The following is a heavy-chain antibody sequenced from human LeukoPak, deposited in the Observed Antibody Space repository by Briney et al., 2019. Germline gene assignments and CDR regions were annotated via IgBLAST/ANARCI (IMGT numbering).Heavy chain of an antibody. CDR2: IKEDGSEK. J-gene: IGHJ4*02. V-gene: IGHV3-7*01. CDR3: ARHPYDYIWGSDRLAHFDN. CDR1: GFTFSNYW. D-gene: IGHD3-16*02. Sequence: PGGSLRLSCAASGFTFSNYWMSWVRQAPGKGLEWVANIKEDGSEKYYVDSVKGRFTISRDNARKSLYLEVNSLRAEDTAVYYCARHPYDYIWGSDRLAHFDNWGQGTLVTVSS.